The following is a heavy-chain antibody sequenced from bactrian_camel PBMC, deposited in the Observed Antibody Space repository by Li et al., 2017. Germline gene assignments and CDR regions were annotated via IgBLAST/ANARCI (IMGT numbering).Heavy chain of an antibody. D-gene: IGHD7*01. J-gene: IGHJ4*01. CDR3: ASRESNCRIWWHGNKY. Sequence: HVQLVESGGDSVEAGGSLRLSCLASGPPYTHKYMAWFRQVPGKEREGVASIDPDDNTIYADSVKGRFTITKDNAKNTLYLQMTGLKPEDTATYYCASRESNCRIWWHGNKYWGQGTQVTVS. V-gene: IGHV3S53*01. CDR2: IDPDDNT. CDR1: GPPYTHKY.